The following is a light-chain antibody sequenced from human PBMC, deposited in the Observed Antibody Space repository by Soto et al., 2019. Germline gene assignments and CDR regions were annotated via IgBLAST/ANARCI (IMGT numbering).Light chain of an antibody. V-gene: IGKV1-5*03. J-gene: IGKJ1*01. Sequence: DIQITQSPSTLPAAVGDRGTITCRASQSVSSWFAWYQQKPVKSPKLLIYKASSVQNEVPSRFSGSGSGTEFSLTISSLQPEDIATYYCQQYNSYLWTFGQGTKVDIK. CDR1: QSVSSW. CDR2: KAS. CDR3: QQYNSYLWT.